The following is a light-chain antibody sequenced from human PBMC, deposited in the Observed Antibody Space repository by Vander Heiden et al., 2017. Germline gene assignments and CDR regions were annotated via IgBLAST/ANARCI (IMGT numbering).Light chain of an antibody. CDR1: QSISSY. J-gene: IGKJ4*01. CDR3: QQRISYPLT. Sequence: VLTQSPATLSSSPGDRATISCRASQSISSYLAWYQQKPGQAPRLLIFDASSRASGIPARFSGSGFGTDFTLTISSLEPDDFAVYYCQQRISYPLTFGGGTKVEIK. CDR2: DAS. V-gene: IGKV3-11*01.